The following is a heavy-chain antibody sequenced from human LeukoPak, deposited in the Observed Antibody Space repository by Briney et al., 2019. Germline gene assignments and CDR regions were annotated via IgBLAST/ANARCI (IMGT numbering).Heavy chain of an antibody. Sequence: SETLSLTCTVSGGSISSSSYYWGWLRQPPGKGLEWIGSIYYSGSTYYNPSLKSRVTISVDTSKNQFSLKLSSVTAADTAVYYCARLGATLGYCSGGSCQFDYWGQGTLVTVSS. CDR1: GGSISSSSYY. V-gene: IGHV4-39*01. CDR2: IYYSGST. J-gene: IGHJ4*02. CDR3: ARLGATLGYCSGGSCQFDY. D-gene: IGHD2-15*01.